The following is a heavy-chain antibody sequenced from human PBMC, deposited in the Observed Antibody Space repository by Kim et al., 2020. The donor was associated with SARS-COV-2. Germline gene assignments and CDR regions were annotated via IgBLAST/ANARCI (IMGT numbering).Heavy chain of an antibody. Sequence: SGKGRFTISRDNSKNTLYLQMNSLRAEDTAVYYCAKDAQVTIFGVVIPDYWGQGTLVTVSS. V-gene: IGHV3-23*01. D-gene: IGHD3-3*01. J-gene: IGHJ4*02. CDR3: AKDAQVTIFGVVIPDY.